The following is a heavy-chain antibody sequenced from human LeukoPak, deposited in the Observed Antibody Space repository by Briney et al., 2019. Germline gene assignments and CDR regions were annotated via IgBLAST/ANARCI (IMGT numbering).Heavy chain of an antibody. CDR3: ARDSLYSSGWYGGDFDC. V-gene: IGHV3-48*01. CDR2: ISSSSSTI. CDR1: GFTFSSYS. J-gene: IGHJ4*02. Sequence: GGSLRLSCAASGFTFSSYSMNWVRQAPGKGLEWVSYISSSSSTIYYADSVKGRFTISRDNAKNSLYLQMNSLRAEDTAVYYCARDSLYSSGWYGGDFDCWGQGTLVTVSS. D-gene: IGHD6-19*01.